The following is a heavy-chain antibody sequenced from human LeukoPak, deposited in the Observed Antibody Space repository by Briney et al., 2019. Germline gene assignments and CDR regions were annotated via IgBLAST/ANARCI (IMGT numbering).Heavy chain of an antibody. V-gene: IGHV4-59*12. Sequence: PSETLSLTCTVSGGSISSYYWSWIRQPPGKGLKWIGYIYYSGSTNYNPSLKSRVTISVDTSKNQFSLKLSSVTAADTAVYYCAVEYCSSTSCFDYWGQGTLVTASS. D-gene: IGHD2-2*01. CDR1: GGSISSYY. CDR3: AVEYCSSTSCFDY. J-gene: IGHJ4*02. CDR2: IYYSGST.